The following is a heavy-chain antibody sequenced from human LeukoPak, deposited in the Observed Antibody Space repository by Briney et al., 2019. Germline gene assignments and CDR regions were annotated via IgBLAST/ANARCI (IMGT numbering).Heavy chain of an antibody. D-gene: IGHD2-15*01. Sequence: SVKVSCKASGGTFSSYAISWVRQAPGQGLEWMGGIIPIFGTANYAQKFQGRVTITTDESTSTAYMELSNLRSEDTAVYYCARCRKYYYYMDVWGKGTTVTVSS. V-gene: IGHV1-69*05. CDR2: IIPIFGTA. CDR1: GGTFSSYA. J-gene: IGHJ6*03. CDR3: ARCRKYYYYMDV.